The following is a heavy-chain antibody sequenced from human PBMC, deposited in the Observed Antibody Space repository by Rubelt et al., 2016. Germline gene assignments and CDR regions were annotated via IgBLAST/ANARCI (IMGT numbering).Heavy chain of an antibody. V-gene: IGHV4-34*01. CDR2: INHSGST. J-gene: IGHJ4*02. CDR3: ARIGEQLVY. Sequence: GAGLLKPSETLSLTCAVYGGSFSGYYWSWIRQPPGKGLEWIGEINHSGSTNYNPSLNSRVTISVDTSKNQFSLKLSSVTAADTAVYYCARIGEQLVYWGQGTLVTVSS. D-gene: IGHD6-13*01. CDR1: GGSFSGYY.